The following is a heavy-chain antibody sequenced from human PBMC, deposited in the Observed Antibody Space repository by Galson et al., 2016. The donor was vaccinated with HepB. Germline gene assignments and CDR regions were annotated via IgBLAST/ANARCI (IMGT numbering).Heavy chain of an antibody. V-gene: IGHV1-18*01. CDR3: ARTPGLRLWFADLSMSDY. D-gene: IGHD3-10*01. J-gene: IGHJ4*02. CDR1: GYTFTSYG. CDR2: ISAYNGNT. Sequence: SVKVSCKASGYTFTSYGINWVRQAPGQGLEWTGWISAYNGNTNYAQNLQGRVTMTTDTSTNTAYMELRSLRSDDTAVYYCARTPGLRLWFADLSMSDYWGQGTLVTVSS.